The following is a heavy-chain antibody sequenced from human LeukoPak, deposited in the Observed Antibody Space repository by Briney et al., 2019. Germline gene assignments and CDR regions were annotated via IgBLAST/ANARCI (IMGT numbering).Heavy chain of an antibody. J-gene: IGHJ4*02. D-gene: IGHD4/OR15-4a*01. V-gene: IGHV3-53*01. Sequence: GGSLRLSCTVSGFTVSSNSMSWVRQAPGKGLEWVSFIYSDNTQYSDSVKGRFTISRDNSKNTLYLQMNSLRAEDTAVYYCARRAGAYSHPYDYWGQGTLVTVSS. CDR3: ARRAGAYSHPYDY. CDR1: GFTVSSNS. CDR2: IYSDNT.